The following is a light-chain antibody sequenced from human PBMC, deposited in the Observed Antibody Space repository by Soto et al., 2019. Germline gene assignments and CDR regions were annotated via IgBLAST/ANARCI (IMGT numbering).Light chain of an antibody. CDR1: SSDVGSHNL. Sequence: QSALTQPASVSGSPGQSITISCTGTSSDVGSHNLVSWYQQHPGQAPKLMIYEVSKRPLGVSARFSASKSGNTASLTISGLQAEEEADYYCCSYGGSRAVFGRGTQLTVL. J-gene: IGLJ7*01. V-gene: IGLV2-23*02. CDR3: CSYGGSRAV. CDR2: EVS.